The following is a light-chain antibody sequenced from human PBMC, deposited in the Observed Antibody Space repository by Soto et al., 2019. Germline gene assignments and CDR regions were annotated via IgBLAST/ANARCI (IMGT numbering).Light chain of an antibody. CDR2: GST. CDR1: QSVVSN. J-gene: IGKJ2*01. CDR3: LQYNHCPYT. Sequence: EIVMTQSPATLSVSPGERATLSCRASQSVVSNLAWYQQKPGQAPRLLIYGSTTRATGIPARFSGRWSETESTLTTSSLQSEDFAFYYCLQYNHCPYTFGQGTKLEIK. V-gene: IGKV3-15*01.